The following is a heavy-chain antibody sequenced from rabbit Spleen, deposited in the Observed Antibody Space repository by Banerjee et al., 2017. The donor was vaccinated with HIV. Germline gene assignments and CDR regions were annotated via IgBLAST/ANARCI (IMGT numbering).Heavy chain of an antibody. J-gene: IGHJ6*01. CDR1: GFDFSDYF. Sequence: QSLEESGGDLVKPGGTLTLTCTASGFDFSDYFMCWVRQAPGKGLEWIACIDAGSSGFTYFATWAKGRFTISKTSSTTVTLQMTRLTAADTATYFCARDTASSFSSYGMDLWGQGTLVTVS. CDR2: IDAGSSGFT. D-gene: IGHD8-1*01. V-gene: IGHV1S40*01. CDR3: ARDTASSFSSYGMDL.